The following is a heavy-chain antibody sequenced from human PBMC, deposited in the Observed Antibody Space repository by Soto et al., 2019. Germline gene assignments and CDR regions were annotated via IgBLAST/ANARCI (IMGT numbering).Heavy chain of an antibody. CDR3: ASDMSTT. CDR1: GYTFTSHD. D-gene: IGHD2-2*01. V-gene: IGHV1-8*01. J-gene: IGHJ5*02. CDR2: MNPNSGHT. Sequence: QVQLVQSGAEVKKPGASVKVSCKASGYTFTSHDINWMRQATGQGLEWMGWMNPNSGHTNYAQKFQGRVXMTRDTSISTAYMELTSLRSEDTAVYFCASDMSTTWGQGTLVTVSS.